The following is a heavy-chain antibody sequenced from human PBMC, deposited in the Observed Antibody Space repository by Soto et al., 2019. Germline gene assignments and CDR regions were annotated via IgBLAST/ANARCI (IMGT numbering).Heavy chain of an antibody. D-gene: IGHD1-1*01. CDR2: INTGTGNT. CDR3: TRDNNGIGDY. V-gene: IGHV1-3*04. Sequence: ASVKVSCKASGYIFTGYPMHWVRQAPGQSLEWMGWINTGTGNTKYSQNFQGRVTTSRDTSASTAYMELRSLRSEDTAMYYCTRDNNGIGDYWGQGTLVTVSS. CDR1: GYIFTGYP. J-gene: IGHJ4*02.